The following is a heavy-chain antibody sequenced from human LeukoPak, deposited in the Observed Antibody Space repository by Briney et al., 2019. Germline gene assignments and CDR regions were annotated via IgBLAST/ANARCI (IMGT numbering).Heavy chain of an antibody. CDR1: GGSFSGYY. CDR3: ARGVTPRRTYYFDY. Sequence: SETLSLTCAVYGGSFSGYYWSWIRQPPGKGLEWIGEINHSGSTNYNPSLKSRVTISVDTSKNQFSLKLSSVTAADTAVYYCARGVTPRRTYYFDYWGQGTLVTVSS. D-gene: IGHD4-23*01. V-gene: IGHV4-34*01. CDR2: INHSGST. J-gene: IGHJ4*02.